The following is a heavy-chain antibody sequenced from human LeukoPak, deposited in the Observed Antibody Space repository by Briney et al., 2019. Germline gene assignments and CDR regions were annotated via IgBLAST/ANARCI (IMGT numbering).Heavy chain of an antibody. CDR2: IKSKPDGGTT. D-gene: IGHD6-6*01. CDR3: TTDRGIASHPLFDF. CDR1: GFSFTNAW. J-gene: IGHJ4*02. Sequence: GGSLRLSCAASGFSFTNAWMSWVRQAPGKGLEWVGRIKSKPDGGTTDYTAPVKDRLIISRDTSKNPLYLQMNNLKTEDTAVYYCTTDRGIASHPLFDFWGQGTLVTVSS. V-gene: IGHV3-15*01.